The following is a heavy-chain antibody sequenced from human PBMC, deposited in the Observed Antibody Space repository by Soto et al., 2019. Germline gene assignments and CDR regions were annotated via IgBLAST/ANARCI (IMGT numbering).Heavy chain of an antibody. Sequence: EVQLVESGGGLVQPGGSLRLSCAASGFTVSSNYMSWVRQAPGKGLEWVSVIYSGGSTYYADSVKGRFTISRHNSKNTLYLHMNSLRAEDTAVYYCAASRGYDYKYPTYYYYYMDVWGKGTTVTVSS. CDR2: IYSGGST. CDR1: GFTVSSNY. J-gene: IGHJ6*03. CDR3: AASRGYDYKYPTYYYYYMDV. D-gene: IGHD5-12*01. V-gene: IGHV3-53*04.